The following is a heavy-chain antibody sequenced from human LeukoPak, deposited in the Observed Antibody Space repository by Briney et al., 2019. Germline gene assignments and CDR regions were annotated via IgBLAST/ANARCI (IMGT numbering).Heavy chain of an antibody. V-gene: IGHV3-33*01. CDR3: ARDASYYDILTGYPGY. CDR1: GFTFSSYG. CDR2: IWYDGSNK. J-gene: IGHJ4*02. Sequence: PGGSLRLSCAASGFTFSSYGMHWVRKAPGQGLERVAVIWYDGSNKYYADSVKGRFTISRDNSKNTLYLQMNSLRAEDTAVYYCARDASYYDILTGYPGYWGQGTLVTVSS. D-gene: IGHD3-9*01.